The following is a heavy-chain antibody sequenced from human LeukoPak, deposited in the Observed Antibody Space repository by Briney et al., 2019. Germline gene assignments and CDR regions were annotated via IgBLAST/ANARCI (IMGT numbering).Heavy chain of an antibody. CDR3: AREMATIEGGFDY. CDR1: GYTFTIYG. V-gene: IGHV1-18*01. J-gene: IGHJ4*02. Sequence: ASVTVSFTASGYTFTIYGISWVRQAPGQGLEWMGWISAYNGNTNYAQKLQGRVTMTTDTSTSTAYTELRSLRSDDTAVYYCAREMATIEGGFDYWGQGTPVTVSS. CDR2: ISAYNGNT. D-gene: IGHD5-24*01.